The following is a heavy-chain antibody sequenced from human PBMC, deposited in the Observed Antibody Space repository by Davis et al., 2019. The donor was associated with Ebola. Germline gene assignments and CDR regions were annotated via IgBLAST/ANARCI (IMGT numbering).Heavy chain of an antibody. Sequence: PSETLSLTCAASGFTFSSYAMSWVRQAPGKGLEWVSAISGSGGSTYYADSVKGRFTISRDNSKNTLYLQMNSLRAEDTAVYFCARQLPYYSYGMDVWGQGTTVTVSS. CDR1: GFTFSSYA. J-gene: IGHJ6*02. V-gene: IGHV3-23*01. D-gene: IGHD2-2*01. CDR3: ARQLPYYSYGMDV. CDR2: ISGSGGST.